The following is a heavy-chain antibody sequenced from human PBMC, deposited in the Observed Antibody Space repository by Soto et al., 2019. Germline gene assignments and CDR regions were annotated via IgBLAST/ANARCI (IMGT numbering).Heavy chain of an antibody. CDR1: GFSLSTSGVG. V-gene: IGHV2-5*01. CDR2: IYWNDDK. CDR3: AHSKTLLWFGEPQTPRWFDY. Sequence: SGPTLVNPTQTLTLTCTFSGFSLSTSGVGVGWIRQPPGKALEWLALIYWNDDKRYSPSLKSRLTITKDTSKNQVVLTMTNMDPVDTATYYCAHSKTLLWFGEPQTPRWFDYCGQGTLVTVSS. D-gene: IGHD3-10*01. J-gene: IGHJ4*02.